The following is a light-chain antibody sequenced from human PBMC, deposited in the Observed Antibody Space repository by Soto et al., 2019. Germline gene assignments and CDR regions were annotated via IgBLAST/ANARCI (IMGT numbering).Light chain of an antibody. V-gene: IGLV2-8*01. Sequence: ALTQPPSASGSPGQSVTISCTGTSSDVGGYNYVSWYQQHPGKAPKLMIYEVSKRPSGVPDRFSGSKSGNTASLTVSGLQAEDEADYYCSSYAGSNNLVFGGGTKPPS. CDR3: SSYAGSNNLV. J-gene: IGLJ2*01. CDR2: EVS. CDR1: SSDVGGYNY.